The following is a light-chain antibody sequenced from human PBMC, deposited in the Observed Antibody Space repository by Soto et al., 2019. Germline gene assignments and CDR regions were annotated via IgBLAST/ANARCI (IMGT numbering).Light chain of an antibody. Sequence: DIQMTQSPSSLSASVGDTVTITCRASQPISLYLRWYQQKPGKAPKLLMSATSRLQSGVPSRFSGSGSGTGFTLTIPSLQPEDFATYYCQHSYTTPLTFGGGTRVQI. CDR1: QPISLY. CDR3: QHSYTTPLT. V-gene: IGKV1-39*01. J-gene: IGKJ4*01. CDR2: ATS.